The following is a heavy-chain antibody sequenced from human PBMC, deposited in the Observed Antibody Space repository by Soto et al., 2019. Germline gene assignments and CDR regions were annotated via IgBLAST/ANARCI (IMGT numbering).Heavy chain of an antibody. CDR3: AKEEYCSSTSCYYYYGMDV. V-gene: IGHV3-23*01. J-gene: IGHJ6*02. Sequence: GGSLRLSCVASGITFGSRAMSWVRQAPGEGLEWVSTITDTGGDTKYSDSVRGRFTMSRDNSKKTLYPQMNSLRAEDTAVYYCAKEEYCSSTSCYYYYGMDVWGQGTTVTVSS. D-gene: IGHD2-2*01. CDR2: ITDTGGDT. CDR1: GITFGSRA.